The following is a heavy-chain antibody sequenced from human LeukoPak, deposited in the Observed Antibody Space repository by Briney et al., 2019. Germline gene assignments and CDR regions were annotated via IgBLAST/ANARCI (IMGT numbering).Heavy chain of an antibody. CDR2: ISTTENT. D-gene: IGHD4-23*01. CDR3: ARGYGGNRDY. Sequence: SETLSLTCTVSGGSISTYYWSWIRQPAGKGLEWIGRISTTENTNYNPSLKSRVTISVDTSKNQFSLKLSSVTAADTAVYYCARGYGGNRDYWGQGTLVTVSS. J-gene: IGHJ4*02. CDR1: GGSISTYY. V-gene: IGHV4-4*07.